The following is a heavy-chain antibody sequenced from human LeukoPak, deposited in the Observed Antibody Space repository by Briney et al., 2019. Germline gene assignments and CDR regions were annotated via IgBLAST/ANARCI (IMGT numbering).Heavy chain of an antibody. CDR1: GFTFSSYA. Sequence: PGGSLRLSCVVSGFTFSSYAMSWVREAPGRGLGWVSSISGSGDTAYYGDSMKGRITISRDNSKNTLYLQMNSLRAEDTAVYYCAKDRYSYGYEADYWGQGTLVTVSS. V-gene: IGHV3-23*01. J-gene: IGHJ4*02. CDR2: ISGSGDTA. CDR3: AKDRYSYGYEADY. D-gene: IGHD5-18*01.